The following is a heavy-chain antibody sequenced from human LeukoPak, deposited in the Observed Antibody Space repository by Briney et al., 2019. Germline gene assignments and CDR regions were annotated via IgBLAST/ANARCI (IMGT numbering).Heavy chain of an antibody. J-gene: IGHJ4*02. Sequence: GGSLRLSCAASGFTFNSYAMRWVRQAPGKGPEWVATVREDGNEKYYADSVKGRFTISRDNAENSLYLQMNSLRAEDTAMYYRARARYKYNDYWGQGTLVTVSS. V-gene: IGHV3-7*05. CDR2: VREDGNEK. D-gene: IGHD1-14*01. CDR3: ARARYKYNDY. CDR1: GFTFNSYA.